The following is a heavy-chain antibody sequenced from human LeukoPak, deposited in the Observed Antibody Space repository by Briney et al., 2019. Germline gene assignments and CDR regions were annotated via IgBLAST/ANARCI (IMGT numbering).Heavy chain of an antibody. CDR3: AVGAAGTDWFDP. CDR2: INPSGGST. CDR1: GYTFTSYY. J-gene: IGHJ5*02. Sequence: ASVKVSCKAPGYTFTSYYMHWVRQAPGQGLEWMGIINPSGGSTSYAQKFQGRVTMTRDTSTSTVYMELSSLRSEDTAVYYCAVGAAGTDWFDPWSQGTLVTVSS. V-gene: IGHV1-46*01. D-gene: IGHD6-13*01.